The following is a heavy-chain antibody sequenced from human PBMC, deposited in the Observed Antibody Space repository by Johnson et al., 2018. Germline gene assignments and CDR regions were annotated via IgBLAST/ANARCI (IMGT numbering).Heavy chain of an antibody. J-gene: IGHJ6*03. CDR2: ISYDGSNK. D-gene: IGHD5-12*01. Sequence: QVQLQESGGGVVQPGRSLRLSCAASGFTFSSYGMHWVRQAPGKGLEWVAVISYDGSNKYYADSVKGRFTISRDNSKNTLYLQMNSLRAEDTAVYYCAGKTATSYYYYYMDVWGKGTTVTVSS. CDR3: AGKTATSYYYYYMDV. V-gene: IGHV3-30*03. CDR1: GFTFSSYG.